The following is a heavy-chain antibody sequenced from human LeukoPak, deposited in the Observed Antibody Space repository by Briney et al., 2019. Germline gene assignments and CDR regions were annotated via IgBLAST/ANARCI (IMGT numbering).Heavy chain of an antibody. V-gene: IGHV4-61*02. CDR3: ARGLGIGKDYFDC. D-gene: IGHD7-27*01. CDR2: TYSSGST. Sequence: SETLSLTCTVSGGSINSGSYYWSWIRQPAGKGLEWIGRTYSSGSTNYNPSLKGRVTISVDTSKNQFSLNLSSVTAADTAVYYCARGLGIGKDYFDCWGQGTLVTVSP. J-gene: IGHJ4*02. CDR1: GGSINSGSYY.